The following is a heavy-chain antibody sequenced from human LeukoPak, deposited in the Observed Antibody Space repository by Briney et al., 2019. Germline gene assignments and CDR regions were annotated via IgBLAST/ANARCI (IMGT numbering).Heavy chain of an antibody. CDR2: IYTSGIT. CDR3: ARQAQDGTDNYFDP. Sequence: SETLSLTCTVSSGSISGHYWSWIRQSPGRGLEWIGKIYTSGITKYNPSLNSRVTISIETYKNRFYLKVTSMTAADTAIYYCARQAQDGTDNYFDPWGRGILVTVSS. J-gene: IGHJ5*02. D-gene: IGHD1-14*01. CDR1: SGSISGHY. V-gene: IGHV4-4*08.